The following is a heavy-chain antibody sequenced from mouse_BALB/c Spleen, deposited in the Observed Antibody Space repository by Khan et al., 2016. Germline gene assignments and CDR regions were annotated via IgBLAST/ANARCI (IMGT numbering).Heavy chain of an antibody. J-gene: IGHJ2*01. CDR1: GFTFSSLG. Sequence: EVELVESGGGLVQPGGSRKLSCAASGFTFSSLGMHWVRQAPEKGLEWVAFISSGSSAIYYADTVKGRFTISRDNPKNTLFLQMTSLRSEDTAMYYFGRGDYWDQGTTLTVSS. CDR2: ISSGSSAI. CDR3: GRGDY. V-gene: IGHV5-17*02.